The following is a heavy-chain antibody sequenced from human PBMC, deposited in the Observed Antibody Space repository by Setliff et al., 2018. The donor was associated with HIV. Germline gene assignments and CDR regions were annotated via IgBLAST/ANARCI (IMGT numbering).Heavy chain of an antibody. D-gene: IGHD2-15*01. J-gene: IGHJ6*02. CDR2: INHGGST. Sequence: PGGSLRLSCAASGFTFSDYYMNWIRQPPGRGLEWIGHINHGGSTNYNPSLKSRVTISVDTSKNQFSLKLSSVTAADTAVYYCARIPRRGRYCSGGSCYSRYGMDVWGQGTTVTVSS. CDR3: ARIPRRGRYCSGGSCYSRYGMDV. CDR1: GFTFSDYY. V-gene: IGHV4-34*01.